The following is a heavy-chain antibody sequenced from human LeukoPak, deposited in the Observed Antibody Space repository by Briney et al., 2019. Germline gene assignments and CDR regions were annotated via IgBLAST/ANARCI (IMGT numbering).Heavy chain of an antibody. V-gene: IGHV4-39*01. Sequence: KTSETLSLTCTVSGGSISSNSYYWGWIRQPPGKGPEWIASLSYSGSTSYNPSLKSRVTISVDTSKNQFSLKLSSVTAADTAVYYCAGNLNSNHPQVFLNWFDPWGQGTLVTVSS. CDR3: AGNLNSNHPQVFLNWFDP. D-gene: IGHD4-11*01. CDR2: LSYSGST. CDR1: GGSISSNSYY. J-gene: IGHJ5*02.